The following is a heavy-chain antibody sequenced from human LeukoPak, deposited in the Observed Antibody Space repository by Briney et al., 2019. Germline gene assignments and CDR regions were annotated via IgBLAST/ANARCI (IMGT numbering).Heavy chain of an antibody. CDR3: ARDFSKYCSGGSCPIDY. CDR2: YNGNT. D-gene: IGHD2-15*01. Sequence: YNGNTNYAQKLQGRVTMTTDTSTSTAYMELRSLRSDDTAVYYCARDFSKYCSGGSCPIDYWGQGTLVTVSS. J-gene: IGHJ4*02. V-gene: IGHV1-18*01.